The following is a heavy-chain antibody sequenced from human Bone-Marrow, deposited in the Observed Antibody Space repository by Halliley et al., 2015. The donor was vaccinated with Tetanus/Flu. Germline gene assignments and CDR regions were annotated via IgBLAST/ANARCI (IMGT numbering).Heavy chain of an antibody. CDR1: GSSISPYY. J-gene: IGHJ4*02. CDR3: ARGGGIYDSNFYSDF. D-gene: IGHD3-22*01. Sequence: TLSLTCSVPGSSISPYYWSWIRQTPGKELDWIGYIYYTGSTNYNPALKSRVSLSVDTSKHQFSLKLTSVTAADTAVYYCARGGGIYDSNFYSDFWGQGALVTVSS. CDR2: IYYTGST. V-gene: IGHV4-59*01.